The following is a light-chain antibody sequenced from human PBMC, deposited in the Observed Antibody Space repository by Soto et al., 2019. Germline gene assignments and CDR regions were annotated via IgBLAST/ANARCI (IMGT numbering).Light chain of an antibody. CDR2: EVG. V-gene: IGLV2-14*01. Sequence: QSVLTQPASVSGSPGQSITISCTGTSSDVGGYNYVSWYQQHPGKAPKLMIYEVGNRPSGVSNRFSGSKSGNTASLTISGLQAEDEADYYCSPYTSSSTLYVFGTGTKVTVL. CDR3: SPYTSSSTLYV. CDR1: SSDVGGYNY. J-gene: IGLJ1*01.